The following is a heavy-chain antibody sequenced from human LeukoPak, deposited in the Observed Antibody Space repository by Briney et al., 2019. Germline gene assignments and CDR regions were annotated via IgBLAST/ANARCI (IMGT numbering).Heavy chain of an antibody. CDR1: GFTFSSYA. D-gene: IGHD6-19*01. Sequence: PGRSLRLSCAASGFTFSSYAMHWVRQAPGKGLEWVAVISYDGSNKYYADSVKGRFTISRDNSKNTLYLQMNSLRAEDTAVYYCARDRGSSGWYGRQHDAFDIWGQGTMVTVSS. CDR3: ARDRGSSGWYGRQHDAFDI. CDR2: ISYDGSNK. J-gene: IGHJ3*02. V-gene: IGHV3-30-3*01.